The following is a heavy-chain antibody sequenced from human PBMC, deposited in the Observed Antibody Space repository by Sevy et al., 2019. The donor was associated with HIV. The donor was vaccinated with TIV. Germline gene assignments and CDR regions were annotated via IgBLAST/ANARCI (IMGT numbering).Heavy chain of an antibody. Sequence: GGSLRLSCAASGFTFSSYWMHWVRHAPGKGLVWVSRINSDGSSTSYADSVKGRFTISRENSKNTLYLQMNSLRAEDTAVYYCARGGSYGSGSYYRDWGQGTLVTVSS. CDR3: ARGGSYGSGSYYRD. V-gene: IGHV3-74*01. CDR1: GFTFSSYW. CDR2: INSDGSST. J-gene: IGHJ4*02. D-gene: IGHD3-10*01.